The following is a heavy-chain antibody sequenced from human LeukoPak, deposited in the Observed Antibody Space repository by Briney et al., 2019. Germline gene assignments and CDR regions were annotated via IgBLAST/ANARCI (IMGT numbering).Heavy chain of an antibody. D-gene: IGHD2-2*01. CDR2: IYYSGSN. CDR1: GGSISSYY. J-gene: IGHJ4*02. V-gene: IGHV4-59*12. CDR3: ASTMPVGY. Sequence: SETLSLTCTVSGGSISSYYWSWIRQPPGKGLEWIGYIYYSGSNNYNPSLKSRVTISVDTSKNQFSLKLSAVTAADTAVYFCASTMPVGYWGQGTLVTVSS.